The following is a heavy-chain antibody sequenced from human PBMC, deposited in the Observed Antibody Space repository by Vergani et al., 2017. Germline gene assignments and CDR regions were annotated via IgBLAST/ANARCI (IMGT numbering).Heavy chain of an antibody. CDR1: GGSISSDDFY. CDR2: IHYSGAT. CDR3: ARRCSTTCSTMGRAAFDI. Sequence: QLQLHESGPGLVKPSQTLSLTCTVSGGSISSDDFYWSWIRQPPGKGLEWIGYIHYSGATYYNSSLKSRVSMSVATSKKQFSLKMNSVTAADTAVYYCARRCSTTCSTMGRAAFDIWGQGTMVTVSS. D-gene: IGHD2-2*01. J-gene: IGHJ3*02. V-gene: IGHV4-30-4*01.